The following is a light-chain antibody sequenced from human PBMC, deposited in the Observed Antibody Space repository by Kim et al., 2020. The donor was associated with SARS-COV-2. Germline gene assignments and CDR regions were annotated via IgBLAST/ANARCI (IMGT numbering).Light chain of an antibody. CDR2: SND. Sequence: GQRVTISCSGSSSNSGSNTVTWYQQCPGTAPKLLIDSNDRRPSGVSDRVSCSKSGTSASLAISGLQSEDEADYYCATWDDSLDVWMFGGGTQLTVL. CDR3: ATWDDSLDVWM. V-gene: IGLV1-44*01. J-gene: IGLJ3*02. CDR1: SSNSGSNT.